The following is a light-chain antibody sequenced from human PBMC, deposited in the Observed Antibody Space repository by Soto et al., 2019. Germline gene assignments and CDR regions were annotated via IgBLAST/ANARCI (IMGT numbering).Light chain of an antibody. CDR3: QQASGFPLT. Sequence: DIPMTQSPSSVSASVGDRVTITCRASEDIDSRLAWFQQRPGNAPHLLINSTSLLQTGVPSRFSGSGYGTTFTLTISSLHPEDFASYYCQQASGFPLTFGGGTKVEIK. J-gene: IGKJ4*01. CDR1: EDIDSR. CDR2: STS. V-gene: IGKV1-12*01.